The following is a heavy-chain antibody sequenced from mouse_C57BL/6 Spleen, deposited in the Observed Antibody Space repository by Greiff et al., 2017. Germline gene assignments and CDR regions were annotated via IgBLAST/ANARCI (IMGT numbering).Heavy chain of an antibody. Sequence: EVQVVESGGGLVKPGGSLKLSCAASGFTFSDYGMHWVRQAPEKGLEWVAYISSGSSTIYYADTVKGRFTISRDNAKNTLFLQMTSLRSEDTAMYYCARVRDGYYSYYFDYWGQGTTLTVSS. CDR1: GFTFSDYG. V-gene: IGHV5-17*01. CDR3: ARVRDGYYSYYFDY. D-gene: IGHD2-3*01. CDR2: ISSGSSTI. J-gene: IGHJ2*01.